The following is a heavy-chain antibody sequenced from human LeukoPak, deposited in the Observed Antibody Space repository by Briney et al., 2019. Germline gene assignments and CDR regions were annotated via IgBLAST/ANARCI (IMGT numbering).Heavy chain of an antibody. D-gene: IGHD6-6*01. CDR2: ISYDGSNK. CDR3: ARDEYSSMYYFDY. CDR1: GFTFSSYA. Sequence: GGSLRLSCAASGFTFSSYAMHWVRQAPGKGLEWVAVISYDGSNKYYADSVKGRFTISRDNSKNTLYLQMNSLRAEDTALYYCARDEYSSMYYFDYWGQGPLVTVS. V-gene: IGHV3-30*04. J-gene: IGHJ4*02.